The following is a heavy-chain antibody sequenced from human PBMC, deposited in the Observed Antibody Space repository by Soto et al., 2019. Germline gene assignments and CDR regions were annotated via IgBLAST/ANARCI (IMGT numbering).Heavy chain of an antibody. CDR3: AKDYSSAWSRGIDF. D-gene: IGHD6-19*01. Sequence: GGSLRLSCSATGFTFNNYAFTWVRRAAGKGLEWVAAISDAGERTNYADSVRGRLTVSRDNSKNTLYLQLNSLRAEDTAVYYCAKDYSSAWSRGIDFWGQGTLVTVSS. V-gene: IGHV3-23*01. J-gene: IGHJ4*02. CDR2: ISDAGERT. CDR1: GFTFNNYA.